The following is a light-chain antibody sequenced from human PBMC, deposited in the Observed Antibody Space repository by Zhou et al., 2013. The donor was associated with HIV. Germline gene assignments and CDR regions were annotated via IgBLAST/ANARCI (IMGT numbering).Light chain of an antibody. CDR2: DAS. Sequence: EIVMTQSPATLSVSPGERATLSCGASQTVSSNLAWYQQKPGQPPRLLIFDASTRATGLPARFSGSGSGTDFTLTISSLQPEDFATYFCQQGYNSQRTFGPGTQVDIK. CDR1: QTVSSN. J-gene: IGKJ3*01. CDR3: QQGYNSQRT. V-gene: IGKV3-15*01.